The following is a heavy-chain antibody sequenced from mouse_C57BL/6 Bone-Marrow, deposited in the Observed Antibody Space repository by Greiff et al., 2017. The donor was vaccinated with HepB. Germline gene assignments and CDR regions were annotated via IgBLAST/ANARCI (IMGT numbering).Heavy chain of an antibody. CDR1: GYTFTSYG. CDR2: IYPRSGNT. D-gene: IGHD3-2*02. Sequence: QVQLQQSGAELARPGASVKLSCKASGYTFTSYGISWVKQRTGQGLEWIGEIYPRSGNTYYNEKFKGKATLTADKSSSTAYMELRSLTSEDSAVYFCARGGSGYVPYAMDYWGQGTSVTVSS. CDR3: ARGGSGYVPYAMDY. J-gene: IGHJ4*01. V-gene: IGHV1-81*01.